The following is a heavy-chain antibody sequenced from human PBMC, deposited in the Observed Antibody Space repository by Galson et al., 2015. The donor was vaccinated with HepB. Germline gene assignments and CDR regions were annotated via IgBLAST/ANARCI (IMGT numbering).Heavy chain of an antibody. CDR1: GFSFTGYY. V-gene: IGHV1-2*02. Sequence: SVKVSCKASGFSFTGYYMHWVRQAPGQGLEWMGWINPNSGGTNYAQKFQGRVTMTRDTSISTAYMELSRLRSDDTVMYYCAREGDSWFDPWGQGTLVTVSS. J-gene: IGHJ5*02. D-gene: IGHD3-16*01. CDR2: INPNSGGT. CDR3: AREGDSWFDP.